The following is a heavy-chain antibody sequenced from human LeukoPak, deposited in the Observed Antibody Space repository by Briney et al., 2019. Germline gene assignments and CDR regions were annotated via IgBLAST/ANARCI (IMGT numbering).Heavy chain of an antibody. CDR2: LNGDGRSA. CDR1: GFAFSTYW. J-gene: IGHJ4*02. CDR3: ARWGSVGYSGYDLFDS. V-gene: IGHV3-74*01. Sequence: GGSLRLSCAASGFAFSTYWMHWVRQAPGKGLVWVSRLNGDGRSATYADSVKGRFTISRDNAKNTLYLQMNSLRADDTAVYYCARWGSVGYSGYDLFDSWGQGTLVTVSS. D-gene: IGHD5-12*01.